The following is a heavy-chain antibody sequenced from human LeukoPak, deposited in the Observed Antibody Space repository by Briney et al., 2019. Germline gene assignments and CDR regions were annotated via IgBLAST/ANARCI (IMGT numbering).Heavy chain of an antibody. J-gene: IGHJ3*01. CDR1: GFTVSTNY. V-gene: IGHV3-53*05. D-gene: IGHD3-10*01. CDR2: IYNDGRA. Sequence: PGGSLRLSCATSGFTVSTNYVSWVRQAPGKGLEWVSLIYNDGRADYADSVKGRFAISRDKSKNTLSLQMNSLRAEDTGVYYCAKDPGELWGQGTMVTVSS. CDR3: AKDPGEL.